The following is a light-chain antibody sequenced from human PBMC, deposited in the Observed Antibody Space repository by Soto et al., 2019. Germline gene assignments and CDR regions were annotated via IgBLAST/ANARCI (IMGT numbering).Light chain of an antibody. J-gene: IGLJ1*01. CDR3: SSYAVTNIFV. V-gene: IGLV2-8*01. Sequence: QSVLTQPPSASGSPGQSVTISCTGTSSDVGGYNYVSWYQQHPGKAPKVIIYEVSKRPSGVPDRFSGSKSGSTASLTVSGPQAEDEADYYCSSYAVTNIFVFGTGTRSPS. CDR1: SSDVGGYNY. CDR2: EVS.